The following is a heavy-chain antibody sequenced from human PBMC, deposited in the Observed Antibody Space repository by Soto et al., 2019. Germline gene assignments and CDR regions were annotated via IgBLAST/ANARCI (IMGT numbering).Heavy chain of an antibody. V-gene: IGHV3-33*01. CDR2: IWYDGSNK. Sequence: GGSLRLSCAASGFTFSSYGMHWVRQAPGKGLEWVAVIWYDGSNKYYADSVKGRFTISRDNSKNTLYLQMNSLRAEDTAVYYCARDNDYYGSGSYYGVVYWGQGTLVTVSS. J-gene: IGHJ4*02. CDR1: GFTFSSYG. D-gene: IGHD3-10*01. CDR3: ARDNDYYGSGSYYGVVY.